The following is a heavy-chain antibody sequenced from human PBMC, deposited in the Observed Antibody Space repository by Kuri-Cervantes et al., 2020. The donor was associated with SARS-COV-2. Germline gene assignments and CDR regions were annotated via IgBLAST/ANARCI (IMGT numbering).Heavy chain of an antibody. CDR2: INPSGGST. D-gene: IGHD2-2*01. Sequence: ASVKVSCKASGYTFTGYYMHWVRQAPGQGLEWMGIINPSGGSTSYAQKFQGRVTMTRDTSTSTVYMELSSLRSEDTAVYYCARRGYCRSTSYYYYYMDVWGKGTTVTVSS. J-gene: IGHJ6*03. CDR3: ARRGYCRSTSYYYYYMDV. CDR1: GYTFTGYY. V-gene: IGHV1-46*01.